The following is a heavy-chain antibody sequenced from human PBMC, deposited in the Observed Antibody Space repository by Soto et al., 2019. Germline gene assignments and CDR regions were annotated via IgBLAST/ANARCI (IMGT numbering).Heavy chain of an antibody. CDR2: ISSSGSTI. CDR1: GFTFSSYE. Sequence: PGGSLRLSCAASGFTFSSYEMNWVRQAPGKGLEWVSYISSSGSTIYYADSVKGRFTISRDNAKNSLYLQMNSLRAEDTAVYYCERGHYYYYGMDVWGQGTPVTVSS. CDR3: ERGHYYYYGMDV. J-gene: IGHJ6*02. V-gene: IGHV3-48*03.